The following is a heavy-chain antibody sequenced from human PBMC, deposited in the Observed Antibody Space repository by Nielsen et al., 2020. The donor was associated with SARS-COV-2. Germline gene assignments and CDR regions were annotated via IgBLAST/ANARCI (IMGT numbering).Heavy chain of an antibody. V-gene: IGHV3-9*01. J-gene: IGHJ6*02. Sequence: SLKISCAASGFTFDDYAMHWVRQAPGKGLEWVSGISWNSGSIGYADSVKGRFTISRDNAKNSLYLQMNSLRAEDTALYYCAKDIGVVVVPAANGYYGMDVWGQGTTVTVSS. CDR3: AKDIGVVVVPAANGYYGMDV. CDR1: GFTFDDYA. CDR2: ISWNSGSI. D-gene: IGHD2-2*01.